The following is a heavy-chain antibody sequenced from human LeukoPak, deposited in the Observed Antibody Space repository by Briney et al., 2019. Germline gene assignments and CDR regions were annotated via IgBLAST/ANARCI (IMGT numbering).Heavy chain of an antibody. Sequence: PGGSLRLSCAASGFTFSSYSMNWVRQAPGKGLEWVSSISSSSSYIYYADSVKGRFTISRDNAKNSLYLQMNSLRAEDTAAYYCARDFTMVRGVLDYWGQGTLVTVSS. CDR2: ISSSSSYI. CDR3: ARDFTMVRGVLDY. CDR1: GFTFSSYS. D-gene: IGHD3-10*01. J-gene: IGHJ4*02. V-gene: IGHV3-21*01.